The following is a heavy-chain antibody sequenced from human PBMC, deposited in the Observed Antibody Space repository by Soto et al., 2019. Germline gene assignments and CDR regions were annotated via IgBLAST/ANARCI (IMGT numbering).Heavy chain of an antibody. CDR2: ISAYNGNT. J-gene: IGHJ4*02. D-gene: IGHD3-16*02. V-gene: IGHV1-18*01. CDR3: ARDLMITFGGVIAIYYFDY. Sequence: QVQLMQSGAEVKKPGASVKVSCKASGYTFTSYGISWVRQAPGQGLEWMGWISAYNGNTNYAQKLQGRVTMTTDTSTSTAYMELRSLRSDDTAVYYCARDLMITFGGVIAIYYFDYWGQGTLVTVSS. CDR1: GYTFTSYG.